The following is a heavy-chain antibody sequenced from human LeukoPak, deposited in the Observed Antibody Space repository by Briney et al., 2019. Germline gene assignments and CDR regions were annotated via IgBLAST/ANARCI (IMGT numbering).Heavy chain of an antibody. V-gene: IGHV1-18*01. CDR2: ISAYNGDT. J-gene: IGHJ4*02. CDR3: ARDEDYGIFVNVDY. CDR1: GYTFTSYG. Sequence: AASVKVSCKASGYTFTSYGISWVRQAPGQGLEWMGWISAYNGDTNYAQKLQGRVTMTTDTSTSTAYMELRSLRSDDTAVYYCARDEDYGIFVNVDYWGQGTLITVSS. D-gene: IGHD4-17*01.